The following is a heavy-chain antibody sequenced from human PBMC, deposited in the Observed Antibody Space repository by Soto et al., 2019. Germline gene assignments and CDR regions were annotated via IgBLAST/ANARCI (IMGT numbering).Heavy chain of an antibody. V-gene: IGHV1-18*01. CDR2: ISPCNGRT. D-gene: IGHD5-18*01. J-gene: IGHJ6*02. CDR3: GRCRTDSYAMDV. CDR1: GYSFTSYG. Sequence: QVHLVQSGSDVEKPGASVKVSCKASGYSFTSYGIGWVRQVPGQGPEWMGWISPCNGRTNYAQSVKGRVVMTTDISTNTVYLELRSLRSDDSAIYYCGRCRTDSYAMDVWGQGTTVTVSS.